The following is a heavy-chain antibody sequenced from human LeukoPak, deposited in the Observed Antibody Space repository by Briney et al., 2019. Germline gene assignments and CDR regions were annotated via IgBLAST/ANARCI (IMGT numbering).Heavy chain of an antibody. Sequence: ASVKVSCKASGGTFSSYAISWVRQAPGQGLEWMGGIIPIFGTANYAQKFQGRVTMTIDTSTSTAYMELRSLRSDDTAVYYCAREGYYYDSSGYYRFVDYWGQGTLVTVSS. CDR2: IIPIFGTA. V-gene: IGHV1-69*05. J-gene: IGHJ4*02. CDR3: AREGYYYDSSGYYRFVDY. CDR1: GGTFSSYA. D-gene: IGHD3-22*01.